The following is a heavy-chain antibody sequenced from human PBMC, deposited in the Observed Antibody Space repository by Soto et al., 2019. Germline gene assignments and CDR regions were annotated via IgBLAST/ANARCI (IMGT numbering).Heavy chain of an antibody. V-gene: IGHV4-39*01. D-gene: IGHD2-15*01. Sequence: XETLSLTCTVSGGSISSSSYYWGWIRELPGKGLEWIGSIFYSGSTYYNPSPRSRVTIYIDSSKNQFSLKLSSVTAADTAVYYCARHLVVAATTYNWFDLWGQGTLVTVSS. CDR2: IFYSGST. CDR1: GGSISSSSYY. CDR3: ARHLVVAATTYNWFDL. J-gene: IGHJ5*02.